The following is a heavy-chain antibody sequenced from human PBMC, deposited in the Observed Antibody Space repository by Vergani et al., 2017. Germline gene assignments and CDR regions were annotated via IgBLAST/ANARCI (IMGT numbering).Heavy chain of an antibody. V-gene: IGHV5-10-1*01. CDR2: IDPSDSYT. CDR1: GYNFPIHW. CDR3: ARQVAVAGKWWGPYYYYGMDV. J-gene: IGHJ6*02. Sequence: EVQLVQSGAEVKKPGESLRISCKASGYNFPIHWISWVRQMPGKGLEWMGRIDPSDSYTNYSPSFQGHVTISADKSISTAYLQWSSLKASDTAMYYCARQVAVAGKWWGPYYYYGMDVWGQGTTVTVSS. D-gene: IGHD6-19*01.